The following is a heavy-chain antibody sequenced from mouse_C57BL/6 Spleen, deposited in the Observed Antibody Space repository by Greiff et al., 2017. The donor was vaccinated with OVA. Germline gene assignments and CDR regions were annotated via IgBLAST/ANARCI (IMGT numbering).Heavy chain of an antibody. CDR2: IRSKSNNYAT. D-gene: IGHD1-1*01. V-gene: IGHV10-1*01. CDR3: VSRGSSHNYYAMDY. Sequence: EVQLVESGGGLVQPKGSLKLSCAASGFSFNTYAMNWVRQAPGKGLEWVARIRSKSNNYATYYADSVKDRFTIARDDSESMLYLQMNNLKTEDTAMYYCVSRGSSHNYYAMDYWGQGTSVTVSS. CDR1: GFSFNTYA. J-gene: IGHJ4*01.